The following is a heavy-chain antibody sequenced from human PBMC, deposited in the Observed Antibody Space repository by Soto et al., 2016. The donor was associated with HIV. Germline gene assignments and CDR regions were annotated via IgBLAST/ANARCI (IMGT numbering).Heavy chain of an antibody. CDR2: IYSGGST. D-gene: IGHD3-10*01. CDR3: AREGGSGSYYNFYYYYYVWTS. Sequence: EVQLVESGGGLVQPGGSLRLSCAASGFTVSSNYMSWVRQAPGKGLEWVSVIYSGGSTYYADSVKGRFTISRDNSKNTLYLQMNSLRAEDTAVYYCAREGGSGSYYNFYYYYYVWTSGARDHGHRLL. J-gene: IGHJ6*01. CDR1: GFTVSSNY. V-gene: IGHV3-66*01.